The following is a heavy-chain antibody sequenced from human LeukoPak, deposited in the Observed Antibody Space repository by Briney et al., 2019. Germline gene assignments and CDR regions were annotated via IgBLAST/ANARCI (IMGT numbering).Heavy chain of an antibody. CDR1: GGSISSGDYY. D-gene: IGHD5-18*01. Sequence: PSETLSPTCTVSGGSISSGDYYWSWIRQPPGKGLEWIGYIYYSGSTYYNPSLKSRVTISVDTSKNQFSLKLSSVTAADTAVYYCARVSAMVTIDYWGQGTLVTVSS. J-gene: IGHJ4*02. CDR3: ARVSAMVTIDY. V-gene: IGHV4-30-4*01. CDR2: IYYSGST.